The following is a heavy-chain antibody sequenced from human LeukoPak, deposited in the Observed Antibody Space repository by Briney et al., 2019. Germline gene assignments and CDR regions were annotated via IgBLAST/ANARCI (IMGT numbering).Heavy chain of an antibody. CDR2: INPNSGGT. CDR3: AREDYYYYYMDV. V-gene: IGHV1-2*02. Sequence: GASVKVSCKASGYTFTVYYMHWVRQALGQGREWMGWINPNSGGTNYAQKFQGRVTMTRDTSISTAYMELSRLRSDDTAVYYCAREDYYYYYMDVWGKGTTVTVSS. CDR1: GYTFTVYY. J-gene: IGHJ6*03.